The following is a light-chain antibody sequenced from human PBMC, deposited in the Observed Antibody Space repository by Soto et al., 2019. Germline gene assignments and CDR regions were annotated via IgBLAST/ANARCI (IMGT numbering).Light chain of an antibody. CDR1: SRDVGGYNY. J-gene: IGLJ1*01. Sequence: QSALTQPASVSGSPGQSITISCTGTSRDVGGYNYVSWYQHHPGKVPKLMIYEVSNRPSGVSNRLSGSKSGNTASLTISGLQAEDEADYYCCSYTRTSTYVFGTGTKVTGL. CDR2: EVS. CDR3: CSYTRTSTYV. V-gene: IGLV2-14*01.